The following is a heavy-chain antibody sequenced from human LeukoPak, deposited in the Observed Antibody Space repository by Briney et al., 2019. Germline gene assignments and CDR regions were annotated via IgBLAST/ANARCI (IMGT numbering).Heavy chain of an antibody. J-gene: IGHJ4*02. V-gene: IGHV1-2*02. CDR1: GYTFTGYY. Sequence: ASVKVSCTASGYTFTGYYMHWVRQAPGQGLEWMGWINPNSGGTNYAQKVQGRVTMTRDTSISTAYMELSRLRSDDTAVYYCARVVPAAYPIFDYWGQGTLVTLSS. CDR2: INPNSGGT. CDR3: ARVVPAAYPIFDY. D-gene: IGHD2-2*01.